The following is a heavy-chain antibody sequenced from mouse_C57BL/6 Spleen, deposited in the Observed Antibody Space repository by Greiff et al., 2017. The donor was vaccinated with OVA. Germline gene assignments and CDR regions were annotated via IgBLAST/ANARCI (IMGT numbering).Heavy chain of an antibody. J-gene: IGHJ2*01. CDR3: ARYEPLDD. Sequence: EVQLVESGAELVKPGASVKLSCTASGFNIKDYYMHWVKQRTEQGLEWIGSIDPEDGETKYAPNFQGQVTITADTSSNTVYLQLSSLTSEDTAIYYCARYEPLDDWGKGTTLTVSS. V-gene: IGHV14-2*01. CDR2: IDPEDGET. D-gene: IGHD2-10*02. CDR1: GFNIKDYY.